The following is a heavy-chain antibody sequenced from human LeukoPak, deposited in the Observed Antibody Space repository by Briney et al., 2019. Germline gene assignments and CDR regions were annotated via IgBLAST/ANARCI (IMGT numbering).Heavy chain of an antibody. Sequence: GGSLRLSCAASGFTFSSYAMSWVRQAPGKGLERVSATSGSGGSTYYADSVKGRFTISRDNSKNTLYLQMNSLRAEDTAVYYCAKWRGTSWPKGDWFDPWGQGTLVTVSS. CDR3: AKWRGTSWPKGDWFDP. J-gene: IGHJ5*02. D-gene: IGHD6-13*01. CDR2: TSGSGGST. CDR1: GFTFSSYA. V-gene: IGHV3-23*01.